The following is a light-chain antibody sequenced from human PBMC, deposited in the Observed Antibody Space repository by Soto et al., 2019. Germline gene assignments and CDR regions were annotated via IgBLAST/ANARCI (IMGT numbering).Light chain of an antibody. Sequence: EIVMTQSPATLSVSPGERATLSCRASQSVRSNLAWYQQKPGQAPRLLIYGASTRATGIPARFSGSGTGTDFTLSVGSLHSENFTLYSCQLYNNYPALAFGGGTK. V-gene: IGKV3-15*01. CDR3: QLYNNYPALA. CDR2: GAS. J-gene: IGKJ4*01. CDR1: QSVRSN.